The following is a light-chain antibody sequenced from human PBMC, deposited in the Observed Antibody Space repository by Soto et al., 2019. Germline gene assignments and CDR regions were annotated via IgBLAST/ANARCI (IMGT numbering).Light chain of an antibody. J-gene: IGKJ5*01. Sequence: DIQMTQSPSSLSASVGDRVTITCRASQSISSYLNWYQHKPGKAPKLLIYAASSLQTGVPSRFSGSRSGTDFALTISSLQPEDFAIYYCQKYNDYQYTFGQGTRREIK. CDR3: QKYNDYQYT. CDR1: QSISSY. CDR2: AAS. V-gene: IGKV1-39*01.